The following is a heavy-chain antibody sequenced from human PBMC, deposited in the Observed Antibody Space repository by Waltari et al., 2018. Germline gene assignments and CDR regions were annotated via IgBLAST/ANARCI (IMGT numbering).Heavy chain of an antibody. V-gene: IGHV3-21*03. CDR1: GFPLTTFG. CDR3: ARALTTPNDF. J-gene: IGHJ4*02. CDR2: STDGGAYL. Sequence: EVQLVESGGGLVKPGGSLRLSCVAPGFPLTTFGLSWVRQAPGKGLEWVSSSTDGGAYLYYADSVRGRFTVSIDNAKNSLHLQINNLRAEDTAVYYCARALTTPNDFWGQGTLVTVSS. D-gene: IGHD4-17*01.